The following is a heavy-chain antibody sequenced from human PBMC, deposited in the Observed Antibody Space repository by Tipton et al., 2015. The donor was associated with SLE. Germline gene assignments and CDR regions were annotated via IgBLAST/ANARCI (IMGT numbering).Heavy chain of an antibody. CDR1: GGSISSGDYF. CDR3: ARERDCGSDCFGSYYYYMDV. V-gene: IGHV4-31*03. D-gene: IGHD2-21*01. J-gene: IGHJ6*03. Sequence: TLSLTCTVSGGSISSGDYFWSWIRQHPGKGLEWIGYIFYTGSTYYNPSLKSRLTISVDTSKNEFSLALSSVTAADTAMYVCARERDCGSDCFGSYYYYMDVWGKGTTVIVSS. CDR2: IFYTGST.